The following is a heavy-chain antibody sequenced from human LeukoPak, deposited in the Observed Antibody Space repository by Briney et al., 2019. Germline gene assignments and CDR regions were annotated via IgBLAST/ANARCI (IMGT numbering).Heavy chain of an antibody. D-gene: IGHD2-15*01. CDR2: IYISGST. J-gene: IGHJ4*02. CDR3: ARALNPLPGTYYFDY. CDR1: GASINSHY. Sequence: SETLSLTCTVSGASINSHYWSWIWQPAGKGLEWIGRIYISGSTNYNSSLQSRVTMSVDTSKNQFSLKLTSVTAADTAVYYCARALNPLPGTYYFDYWGQGTLVTVPS. V-gene: IGHV4-4*07.